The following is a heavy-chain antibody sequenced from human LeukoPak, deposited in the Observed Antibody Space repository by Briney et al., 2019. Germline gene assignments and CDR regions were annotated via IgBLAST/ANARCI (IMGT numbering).Heavy chain of an antibody. Sequence: GGSLRLSCAASGFTFSSYAMSWVRQAPGKGLEWVSAISGSGGSTYYADSVKGRFTISRDNAKNSLYLQMNSLRAEDTAVYYCARDRPPTYYYDSSGYYYGYWGQGTLVTVSS. D-gene: IGHD3-22*01. J-gene: IGHJ4*02. CDR2: ISGSGGST. CDR1: GFTFSSYA. V-gene: IGHV3-23*01. CDR3: ARDRPPTYYYDSSGYYYGY.